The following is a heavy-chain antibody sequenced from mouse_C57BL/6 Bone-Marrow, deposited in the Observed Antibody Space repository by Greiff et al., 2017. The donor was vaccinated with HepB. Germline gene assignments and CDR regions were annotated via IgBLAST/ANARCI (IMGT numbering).Heavy chain of an antibody. CDR1: GYTFTSHW. CDR3: AREDYGSPWFAY. V-gene: IGHV1-56*01. CDR2: IFPGSGST. Sequence: QVQLQQSGPELVRPGASVKISCKAPGYTFTSHWMQWVRQRPGQGLGWIGEIFPGSGSTYYNEKFKGKATLTVDTSSSTAYMQLSSLTSEDSAVYFCAREDYGSPWFAYWGQGTLVTVSA. J-gene: IGHJ3*01. D-gene: IGHD1-1*01.